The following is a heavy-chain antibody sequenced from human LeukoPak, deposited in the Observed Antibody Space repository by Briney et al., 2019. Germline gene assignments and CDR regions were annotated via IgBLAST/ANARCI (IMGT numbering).Heavy chain of an antibody. CDR3: ARMSRYSALDY. V-gene: IGHV4-34*01. CDR2: INHSGST. D-gene: IGHD6-6*01. J-gene: IGHJ4*02. Sequence: SETLSLTCAVYGGSFSGYYWSWIRQPPGKGLEWIGEINHSGSTNYNPSLKSRVTISVDTSKNQFSLKLSSVTAADTAVYYCARMSRYSALDYWGQGTLVTVSS. CDR1: GGSFSGYY.